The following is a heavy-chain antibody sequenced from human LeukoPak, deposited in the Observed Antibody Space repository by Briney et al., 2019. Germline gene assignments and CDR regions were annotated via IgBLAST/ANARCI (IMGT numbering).Heavy chain of an antibody. J-gene: IGHJ4*02. CDR1: GFAFSRFG. CDR3: AKRGSTLQYRGAYYDSSGYYYDLDY. V-gene: IGHV3-30*02. CDR2: IRFDSSHR. Sequence: GGSLRLSCAASGFAFSRFGMHWVRQPPGKGLEWLAFIRFDSSHRFYVDSVQGRFTISRDNSKNTLYLQMNSLRAEDTAVYYCAKRGSTLQYRGAYYDSSGYYYDLDYWGQGTLVTVSS. D-gene: IGHD3-22*01.